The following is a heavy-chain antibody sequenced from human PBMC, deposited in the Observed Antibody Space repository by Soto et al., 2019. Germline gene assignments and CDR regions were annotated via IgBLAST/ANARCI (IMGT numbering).Heavy chain of an antibody. CDR3: ARVTSVCYLLGNNYYYKDV. J-gene: IGHJ6*03. CDR2: IYSGGST. V-gene: IGHV3-53*04. CDR1: GFTVSSNY. D-gene: IGHD2-8*02. Sequence: GGSLRLSCAASGFTVSSNYMSWVRQAPGKGLEWVSVIYSGGSTYYADSVKGRFTISRHNSKNTLYHQMNSLRAEDTAVYYCARVTSVCYLLGNNYYYKDVWGKGTTVTVSS.